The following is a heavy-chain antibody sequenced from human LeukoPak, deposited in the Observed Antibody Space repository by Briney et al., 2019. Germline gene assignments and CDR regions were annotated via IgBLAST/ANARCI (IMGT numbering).Heavy chain of an antibody. Sequence: ASVKVSCKASGGTFSSYAISWVRQATGQGLEWMGWMNPNSGNTGYAQKLQGRVTMTTDTSTSTAYMELRSLRSDDTAVYYCARDTTGTTAFDIWGQGPMVTVST. D-gene: IGHD1-7*01. J-gene: IGHJ3*02. V-gene: IGHV1-18*01. CDR1: GGTFSSYA. CDR3: ARDTTGTTAFDI. CDR2: MNPNSGNT.